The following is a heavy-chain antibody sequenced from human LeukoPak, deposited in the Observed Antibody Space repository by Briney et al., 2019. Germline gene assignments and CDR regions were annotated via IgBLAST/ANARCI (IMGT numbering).Heavy chain of an antibody. CDR1: GGSISTYY. J-gene: IGHJ4*02. V-gene: IGHV4-4*07. Sequence: SETLSLTCTVSGGSISTYYWSWIRQPAGKGLEWIGRIHISGNTDYNPSLESRVTMSVHTSKNQFSLKLTSVTAADTAVYYRAREGSMTARPFVSIDYWGQGTLVTVSS. CDR2: IHISGNT. CDR3: AREGSMTARPFVSIDY. D-gene: IGHD6-6*01.